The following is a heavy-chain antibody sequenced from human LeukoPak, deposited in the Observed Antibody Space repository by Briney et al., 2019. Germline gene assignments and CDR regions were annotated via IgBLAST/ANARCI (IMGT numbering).Heavy chain of an antibody. J-gene: IGHJ6*02. CDR3: ARDQTPYGMDV. CDR1: GGSISSGGYY. CDR2: IYYSGST. V-gene: IGHV4-31*01. Sequence: RASETLSLTCTVSGGSISSGGYYWSWIRQHPGKGLEWIGYIYYSGSTYYNPALTSLVTISVYTSKNQFSLKLSSVTAADTAVYYCARDQTPYGMDVWGQGTTVTVSS.